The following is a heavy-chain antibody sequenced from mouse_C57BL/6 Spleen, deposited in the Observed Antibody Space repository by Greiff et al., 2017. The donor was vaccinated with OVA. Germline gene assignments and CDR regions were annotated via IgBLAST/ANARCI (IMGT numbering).Heavy chain of an antibody. D-gene: IGHD2-1*01. V-gene: IGHV1-54*01. CDR2: INPGSGGT. CDR3: ARHEDNGNYAIYFDY. Sequence: QVQLQQSGAELVRPGTSVKVSCKASGYAFTNYLIEWVKQRPGQGLEWIGVINPGSGGTNYNEKFKDKATLTADNSSSTVYMELSRLTSEDSAVYYCARHEDNGNYAIYFDYWGQGTTLTVSS. CDR1: GYAFTNYL. J-gene: IGHJ2*01.